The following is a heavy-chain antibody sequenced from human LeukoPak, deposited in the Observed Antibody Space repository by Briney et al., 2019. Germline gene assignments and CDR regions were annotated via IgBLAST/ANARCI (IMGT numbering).Heavy chain of an antibody. CDR2: IYYSGST. V-gene: IGHV4-39*01. D-gene: IGHD1-7*01. CDR1: GGSISSSSYY. CDR3: ARLVTGTTGIYYFDY. Sequence: SETLSLTCTVSGGSISSSSYYWGWIRQPPGKGLEWIGSIYYSGSTYYNPSLKSRVTISVDTSKNQFSLKLSSVTAADTAVYYCARLVTGTTGIYYFDYWGQGTLVTVPS. J-gene: IGHJ4*02.